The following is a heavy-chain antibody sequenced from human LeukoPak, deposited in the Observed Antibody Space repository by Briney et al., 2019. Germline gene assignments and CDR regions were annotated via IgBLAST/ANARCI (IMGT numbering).Heavy chain of an antibody. D-gene: IGHD7-27*01. V-gene: IGHV5-51*01. CDR3: ARHGVPGARGCDY. CDR1: GYSFAKYW. J-gene: IGHJ4*02. Sequence: GESLKISCKGSGYSFAKYWTGWVRQMPGKGLQWMGIIYPGDSNVRYSPSFQGQVIISVDKSINTAYLQWSSLEASDTAMYYCARHGVPGARGCDYWGQGTLVTVSS. CDR2: IYPGDSNV.